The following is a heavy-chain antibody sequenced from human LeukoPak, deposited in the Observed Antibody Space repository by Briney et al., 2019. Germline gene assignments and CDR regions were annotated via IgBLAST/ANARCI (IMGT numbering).Heavy chain of an antibody. CDR2: IDGDGSST. D-gene: IGHD2-15*01. CDR1: GFTFSSYW. CDR3: ARVPHDIVVVVAATPDY. Sequence: PGGSLRLSCAASGFTFSSYWMQWVRQAPGKGLVWVSRIDGDGSSTNYADSVKGRFTISRDNAKNTLYLQMNSLRAEDTAVYYCARVPHDIVVVVAATPDYWGQGTRVTVSS. J-gene: IGHJ4*02. V-gene: IGHV3-74*01.